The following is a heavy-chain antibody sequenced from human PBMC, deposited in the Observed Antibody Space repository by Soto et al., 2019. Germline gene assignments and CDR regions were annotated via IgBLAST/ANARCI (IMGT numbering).Heavy chain of an antibody. Sequence: SDTLSLTCTVSGHSVISAAWKWIWIRQTQGKGLEWIGHIYEGGRTYSNPSLMSRATISLDTSKNLFSLNLKSVTAADTAVYYCTRGPSGDKVDFWGQGLLVTVSS. V-gene: IGHV4-30-4*08. CDR1: GHSVISAAWK. CDR3: TRGPSGDKVDF. CDR2: IYEGGRT. D-gene: IGHD7-27*01. J-gene: IGHJ4*02.